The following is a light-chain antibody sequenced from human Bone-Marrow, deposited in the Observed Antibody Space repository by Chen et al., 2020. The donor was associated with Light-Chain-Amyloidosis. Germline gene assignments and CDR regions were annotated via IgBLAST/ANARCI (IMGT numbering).Light chain of an antibody. CDR1: QTISSNY. J-gene: IGKJ4*01. Sequence: EIVLTQSPGTLSLSPGDGANLSCRASQTISSNYLTWYQQKFGQAPRLLIYGSSSRATGIPVRFTGSGSGTDFTLTINRLEPEDFALYYCQQYGTSPLTFGGGTKVEIK. V-gene: IGKV3-20*01. CDR3: QQYGTSPLT. CDR2: GSS.